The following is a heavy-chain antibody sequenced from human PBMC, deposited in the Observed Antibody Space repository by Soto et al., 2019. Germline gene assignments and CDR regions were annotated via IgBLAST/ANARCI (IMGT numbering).Heavy chain of an antibody. CDR2: IYYSGST. V-gene: IGHV4-59*01. D-gene: IGHD7-27*01. CDR1: GGSISSYC. Sequence: SETLSLTCTASGGSISSYCWSWIRQPPGKGLEWMGYIYYSGSTNYNPSLKSRLTISVDTSKNHFALKLSTVTGADQAADYYWRDGETGDGGYYYYGMDVWGQGTTVTVSS. CDR3: WRDGETGDGGYYYYGMDV. J-gene: IGHJ6*02.